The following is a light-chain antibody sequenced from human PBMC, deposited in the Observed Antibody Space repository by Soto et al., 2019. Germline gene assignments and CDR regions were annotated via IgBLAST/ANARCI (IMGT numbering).Light chain of an antibody. V-gene: IGKV1-5*03. Sequence: DNPLTQSPSSLSASVGDRVTITCRARHSINDWLAWYQQKPGKAPKLLIYRASTLKSGVPSRFSGSGSGTEFTLTISSLQPDDFATYYCQHYNSYSEAFGQGTKVDIK. CDR1: HSINDW. CDR3: QHYNSYSEA. J-gene: IGKJ1*01. CDR2: RAS.